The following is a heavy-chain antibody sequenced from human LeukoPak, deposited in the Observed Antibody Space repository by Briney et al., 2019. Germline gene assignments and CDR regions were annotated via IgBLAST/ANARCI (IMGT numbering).Heavy chain of an antibody. Sequence: GGSLRLSCAASGFTFSSYSMNWVRQAPGKGLEWVSFISSSSSYIYYADSMKGRFTISRDNAKNSLYLQMNSLRAEDTAVYYCARDSKTGLYYRRYHYMDVWGKGTTVTVSS. CDR1: GFTFSSYS. V-gene: IGHV3-21*01. CDR2: ISSSSSYI. J-gene: IGHJ6*03. CDR3: ARDSKTGLYYRRYHYMDV. D-gene: IGHD3-22*01.